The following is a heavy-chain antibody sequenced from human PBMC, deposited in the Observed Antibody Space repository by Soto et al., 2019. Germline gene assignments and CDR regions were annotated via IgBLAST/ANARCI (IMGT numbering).Heavy chain of an antibody. CDR3: VGGHYFGDY. D-gene: IGHD3-10*01. CDR1: GFSFRSYG. J-gene: IGHJ4*02. V-gene: IGHV3-30*03. Sequence: QVQLVESGGGVVQPGRSLRLSCVASGFSFRSYGMQWVRQAPGKGLEWVALISDDGNNKYYRDSVKGRFTVSRDNSKNTLYLQVNSLRAEDTAVYYCVGGHYFGDYWGQGTLVTVSS. CDR2: ISDDGNNK.